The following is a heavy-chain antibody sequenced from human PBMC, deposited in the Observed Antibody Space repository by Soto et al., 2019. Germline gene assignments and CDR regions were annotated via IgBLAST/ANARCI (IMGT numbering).Heavy chain of an antibody. V-gene: IGHV3-23*01. D-gene: IGHD6-6*01. J-gene: IGHJ5*02. CDR3: AKGTEYSSSDWFDP. CDR2: ISGSGGST. CDR1: VFTFISYA. Sequence: PGWSLRLSCASSVFTFISYAMSWVRQAPGKGLEWVSAISGSGGSTYYADSVKGRFTISRDNSKNTLYLQMNSLRAEDTAVYYCAKGTEYSSSDWFDPWGQGTLVTVSS.